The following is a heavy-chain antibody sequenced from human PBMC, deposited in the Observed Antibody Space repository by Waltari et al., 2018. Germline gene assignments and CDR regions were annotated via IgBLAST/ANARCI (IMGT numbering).Heavy chain of an antibody. Sequence: QVQLQESGPGLVKPSETLPLTCTVSGGSISSYYWSWIRQPPGKGLEWIGYIYYSGSTNYNPALKSRVTISVDTSKNQFSLKLSSVTAADTAVYYCAREAYGGNYWGSADAFDIWGQGTMVTVSS. CDR2: IYYSGST. D-gene: IGHD4-17*01. CDR1: GGSISSYY. V-gene: IGHV4-59*01. CDR3: AREAYGGNYWGSADAFDI. J-gene: IGHJ3*02.